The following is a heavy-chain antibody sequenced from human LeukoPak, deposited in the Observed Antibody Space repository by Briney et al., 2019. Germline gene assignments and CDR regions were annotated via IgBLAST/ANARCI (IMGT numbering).Heavy chain of an antibody. D-gene: IGHD2-2*01. J-gene: IGHJ4*02. V-gene: IGHV3-23*01. Sequence: GGSLRLSCAASGFTFSSYAMSWVRQAPGKGPEWVSAISGSGGSTYYADSVKGRFTISRDNSKNTLYLQMNSLRAEDTAVYYCAKERAPGGAAAIFDYWGQGTLVTVSS. CDR3: AKERAPGGAAAIFDY. CDR2: ISGSGGST. CDR1: GFTFSSYA.